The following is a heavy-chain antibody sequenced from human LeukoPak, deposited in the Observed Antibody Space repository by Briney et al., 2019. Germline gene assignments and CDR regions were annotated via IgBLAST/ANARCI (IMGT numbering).Heavy chain of an antibody. CDR3: ARDYRDVLLWFGELSK. CDR1: GNTFTSYG. CDR2: ISGYNGKT. Sequence: GASVKVSCKASGNTFTSYGISWVRQAPGQGLEWMGWISGYNGKTNYAQKLQGRVTMTTDTSTSTAYMELRSLRSDDTAVYYCARDYRDVLLWFGELSKWGQGTLVTVSS. D-gene: IGHD3-10*01. J-gene: IGHJ4*02. V-gene: IGHV1-18*01.